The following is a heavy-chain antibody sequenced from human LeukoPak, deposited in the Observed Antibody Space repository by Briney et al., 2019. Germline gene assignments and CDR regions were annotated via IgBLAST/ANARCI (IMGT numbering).Heavy chain of an antibody. J-gene: IGHJ4*02. D-gene: IGHD3-22*01. CDR1: GFTFRDYG. CDR3: AIMHGYYDGSGYWVQ. CDR2: ISPSADRT. V-gene: IGHV3-23*01. Sequence: PGGSLRLSCQASGFTFRDYGMNWVRQAPGKGLEWVSFISPSADRTSNADSVEGRFTISRDNPRNTLYLQMNSLRDEDTAVYYCAIMHGYYDGSGYWVQWGQGTLVTVSS.